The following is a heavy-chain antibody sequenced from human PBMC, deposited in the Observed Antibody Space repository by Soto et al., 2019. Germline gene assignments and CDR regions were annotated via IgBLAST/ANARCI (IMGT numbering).Heavy chain of an antibody. CDR1: GGSISSGGYY. CDR2: IYYIGGT. J-gene: IGHJ5*02. Sequence: QVQLQESGPGLVKPSQTLSLTCTVSGGSISSGGYYWSWIRLHPGKGLEWIGYIYYIGGTYYHPSLKSRVSISVDTSKNQFSLKLSSVTAADTAVYYCAREEGGGYDHRWFDPWGQGTLVTVSS. D-gene: IGHD5-12*01. CDR3: AREEGGGYDHRWFDP. V-gene: IGHV4-31*03.